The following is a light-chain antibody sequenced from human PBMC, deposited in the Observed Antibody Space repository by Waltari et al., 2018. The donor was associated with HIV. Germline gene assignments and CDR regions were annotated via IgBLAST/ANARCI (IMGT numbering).Light chain of an antibody. Sequence: EIVLTQSPGTLSLSPGERPTLSCRASQSVSSSYLAWYQQKPGQAPRLLIYGASSRATGIPDRFSGSGSGTDFTLTISRLEPEDFAVYYCQQYGSSPWYTFGQGTKLEIK. V-gene: IGKV3-20*01. J-gene: IGKJ2*01. CDR3: QQYGSSPWYT. CDR1: QSVSSSY. CDR2: GAS.